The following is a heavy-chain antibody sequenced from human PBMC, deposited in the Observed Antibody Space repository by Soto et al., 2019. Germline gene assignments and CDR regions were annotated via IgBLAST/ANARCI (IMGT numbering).Heavy chain of an antibody. CDR2: IYYTGAT. D-gene: IGHD7-27*01. V-gene: IGHV4-39*01. Sequence: QLQLQESGPGLVKPSETLSLTCTVSGASISGSSYYWGWVRQPPGKGLEWIGSIYYTGATYYSPSLRSRVTIAVDMSKNQFSLKVSSVTAADPAVYFCTTWGNDYWGQGTLVTVSS. CDR3: TTWGNDY. CDR1: GASISGSSYY. J-gene: IGHJ4*02.